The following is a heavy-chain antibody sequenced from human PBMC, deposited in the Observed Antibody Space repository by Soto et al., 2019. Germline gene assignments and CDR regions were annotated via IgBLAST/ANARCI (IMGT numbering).Heavy chain of an antibody. V-gene: IGHV3-7*01. CDR1: GFTFSNFW. Sequence: GGSLRLSCVASGFTFSNFWMLWVRQAPGKGLEWVANIKQDGSETNYVDSVKGRFTISRDNARSSLYLQMNSLRAEDTAVYYCAKYSFSHFDYWGQGALVTSPQ. CDR2: IKQDGSET. CDR3: AKYSFSHFDY. D-gene: IGHD5-12*01. J-gene: IGHJ4*02.